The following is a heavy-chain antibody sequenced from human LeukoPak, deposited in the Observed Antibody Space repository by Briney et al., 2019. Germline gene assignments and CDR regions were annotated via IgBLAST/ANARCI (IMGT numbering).Heavy chain of an antibody. CDR1: SGSISNHY. D-gene: IGHD2-2*01. CDR3: ARVVLVVPAATIRWFDP. CDR2: IYYSGST. Sequence: PSETLSLTCTVSSGSISNHYWSWIRQPPGKGLEWLGYIYYSGSTNYNPSLKSRGTISVDTSKNQFSLKLSSVTAADTAVYYCARVVLVVPAATIRWFDPWGQGTLVTVSS. J-gene: IGHJ5*02. V-gene: IGHV4-59*11.